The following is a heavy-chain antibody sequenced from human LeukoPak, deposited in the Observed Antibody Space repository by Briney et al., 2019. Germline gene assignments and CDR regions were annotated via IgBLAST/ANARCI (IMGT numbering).Heavy chain of an antibody. J-gene: IGHJ4*02. CDR3: ARPPRMVRGVIVDY. D-gene: IGHD3-10*01. CDR1: GFTFSSYG. V-gene: IGHV3-33*01. CDR2: IWYDGSNK. Sequence: PGRSLRLSCAASGFTFSSYGMHWVRQAPGKGLEWVAVIWYDGSNKYYADSVKGRFTISRDNSKNTLYLQMNSLRAEDTAVYYCARPPRMVRGVIVDYWGQGTLVTVSS.